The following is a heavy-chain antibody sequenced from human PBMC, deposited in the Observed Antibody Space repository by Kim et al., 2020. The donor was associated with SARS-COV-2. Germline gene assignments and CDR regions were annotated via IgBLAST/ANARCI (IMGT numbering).Heavy chain of an antibody. CDR2: IIPIFGTA. Sequence: SVKVSCKASGGTFSSYAISWVRQAPGQGLEWMGGIIPIFGTANYAQKFQGRVTITADKSTSTAYMELSSLRSEDTAVYYCARQRITMVRGVGTYYYYGMDVWGQGTTVTVSS. J-gene: IGHJ6*02. D-gene: IGHD3-10*01. CDR3: ARQRITMVRGVGTYYYYGMDV. CDR1: GGTFSSYA. V-gene: IGHV1-69*06.